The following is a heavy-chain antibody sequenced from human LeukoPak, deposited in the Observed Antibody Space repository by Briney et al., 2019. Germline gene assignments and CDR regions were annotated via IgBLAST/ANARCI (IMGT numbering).Heavy chain of an antibody. V-gene: IGHV3-23*01. CDR1: GFTFSSYA. CDR2: ISASGSST. J-gene: IGHJ4*02. D-gene: IGHD3-3*01. CDR3: AKGGEIYNFWSGYYDN. Sequence: GGSLRLSRAASGFTFSSYAMSWVRQAPGKGLEWVSGISASGSSTYYADSVKGRFTISRDNSKNTLYLQMNSLRAEDTAIYYCAKGGEIYNFWSGYYDNWGQGTLVTVSS.